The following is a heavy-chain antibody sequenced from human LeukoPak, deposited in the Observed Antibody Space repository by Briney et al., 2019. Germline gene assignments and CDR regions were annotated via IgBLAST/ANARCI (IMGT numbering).Heavy chain of an antibody. CDR1: GFTFTTYA. V-gene: IGHV3-30*09. D-gene: IGHD2-15*01. J-gene: IGHJ2*01. CDR2: ISYDGSNK. Sequence: PGGSLRLSCAASGFTFTTYAMYWVRQAPGKGLEWVAVISYDGSNKYYADSVKGRFAISRDNSKNTLYLQMDSLRTEDTAVYYCARDRAAPTWFFDLWGRGTLVLVSS. CDR3: ARDRAAPTWFFDL.